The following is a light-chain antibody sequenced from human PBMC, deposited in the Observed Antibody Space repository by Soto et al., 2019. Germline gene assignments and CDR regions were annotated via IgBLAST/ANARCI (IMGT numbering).Light chain of an antibody. Sequence: QSALTQPPSASGSPGQSVTISCTGTSSDVGGYNYVSWYQQHPGKAPKLMIYEVSKRPSGVPDRFSGSKSGNTASLTVSGLQAEDEADYYCSPYAGSAYVFGTGIKVTVL. CDR2: EVS. J-gene: IGLJ1*01. V-gene: IGLV2-8*01. CDR1: SSDVGGYNY. CDR3: SPYAGSAYV.